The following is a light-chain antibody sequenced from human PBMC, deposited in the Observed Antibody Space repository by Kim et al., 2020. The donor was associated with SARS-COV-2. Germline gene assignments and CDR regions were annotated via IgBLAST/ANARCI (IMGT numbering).Light chain of an antibody. CDR1: KFRDKY. CDR3: QAWDSSTTMV. Sequence: SPGQTATLPCSGNKFRDKYASWYRREPGQSPVLVIYQDIVRPSGIPERFSGSNSGNTATLTLSGTQAMDETDYYCQAWDSSTTMVFGGGTHLTVL. V-gene: IGLV3-1*01. J-gene: IGLJ3*02. CDR2: QDI.